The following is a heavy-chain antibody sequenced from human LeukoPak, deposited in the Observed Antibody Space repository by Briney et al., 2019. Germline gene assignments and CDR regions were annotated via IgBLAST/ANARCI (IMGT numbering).Heavy chain of an antibody. CDR3: ARDGWELRGHAAFDI. Sequence: ASVKVSCKASGYTFTGYYMHWVRQAPGQGLEWMGWINPNSGGTNYAQKFQGRVTMTRDTSISTAYMELSRLRSDDTAVYYCARDGWELRGHAAFDIWGQGTMVTVSS. D-gene: IGHD1-26*01. J-gene: IGHJ3*02. CDR1: GYTFTGYY. CDR2: INPNSGGT. V-gene: IGHV1-2*02.